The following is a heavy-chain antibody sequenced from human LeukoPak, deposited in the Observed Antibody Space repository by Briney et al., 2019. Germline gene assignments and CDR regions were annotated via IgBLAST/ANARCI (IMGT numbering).Heavy chain of an antibody. CDR2: INHSGST. V-gene: IGHV4-34*01. D-gene: IGHD3-3*01. CDR3: ARGPTYYDFWSGYPSRPIDY. CDR1: GGSFSGYY. Sequence: SETLSLTCAVYGGSFSGYYWSWIRQPPGKGLEWIGEINHSGSTNYNPSLKSRVTISVDTSKSQFSLKLSSVTAADTAVYYCARGPTYYDFWSGYPSRPIDYWGQGTLVTVSS. J-gene: IGHJ4*02.